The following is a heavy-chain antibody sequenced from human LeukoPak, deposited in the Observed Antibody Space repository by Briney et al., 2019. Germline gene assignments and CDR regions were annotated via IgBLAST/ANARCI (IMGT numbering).Heavy chain of an antibody. CDR1: GDSIRYHY. CDR3: ARGTYYDLLTGYHDN. J-gene: IGHJ4*02. Sequence: PSETLSLTCAVSGDSIRYHYWSWIRQPAGKGLEWIGRIYTNGNTNYNRALRSRVIMSGDTSKNELSLKLTSVTAADTAVYYCARGTYYDLLTGYHDNWGQGVLVTVSS. D-gene: IGHD3-9*01. V-gene: IGHV4-4*07. CDR2: IYTNGNT.